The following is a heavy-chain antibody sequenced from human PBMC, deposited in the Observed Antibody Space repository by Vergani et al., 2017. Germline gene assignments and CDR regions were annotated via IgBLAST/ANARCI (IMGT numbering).Heavy chain of an antibody. V-gene: IGHV3-43D*03. CDR3: ATGARYCSGGSCNGVVGY. CDR2: ISWDGGST. CDR1: GFTFDDYA. D-gene: IGHD2-15*01. J-gene: IGHJ4*02. Sequence: EVQLVESGGVVVQPGGSLRLSCAASGFTFDDYAMHWVRQAPGMGLEWVSLISWDGGSTYYADSVKGRFTISRDNSKNSLYLQMNSLRAEDTALYYCATGARYCSGGSCNGVVGYWGQGTLVTVSS.